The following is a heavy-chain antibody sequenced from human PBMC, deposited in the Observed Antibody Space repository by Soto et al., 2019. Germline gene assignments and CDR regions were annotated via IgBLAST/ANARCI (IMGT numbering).Heavy chain of an antibody. D-gene: IGHD3-22*01. Sequence: PGGSLRLSCAASGFTFSSYGMHWVRQAPGKGLEWVAVISYDGSNKYYADSVKGRFTISRDNSKNTLYLQMNSLRAEDTAVYYCAGFSSGDYYFDYWGQGTLVTVSS. CDR3: AGFSSGDYYFDY. CDR1: GFTFSSYG. V-gene: IGHV3-30*03. CDR2: ISYDGSNK. J-gene: IGHJ4*02.